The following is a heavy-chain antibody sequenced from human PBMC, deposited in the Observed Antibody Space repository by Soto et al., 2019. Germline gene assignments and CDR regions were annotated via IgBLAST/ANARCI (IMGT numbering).Heavy chain of an antibody. Sequence: QVQLVQSGAAVKKPGASVKVSCKASGYPFTSYGISWVRQSPGQGLEWMGWIIAYNGNTNYARKLQGRATMTTDTSKSTAYMELRSLRADDTAVYYCARSSGYSYGYVLAWGQGPLVTVSS. V-gene: IGHV1-18*01. J-gene: IGHJ5*02. CDR3: ARSSGYSYGYVLA. CDR1: GYPFTSYG. D-gene: IGHD5-18*01. CDR2: IIAYNGNT.